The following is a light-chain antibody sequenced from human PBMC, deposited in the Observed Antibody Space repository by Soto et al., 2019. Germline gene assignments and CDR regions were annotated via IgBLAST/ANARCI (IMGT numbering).Light chain of an antibody. CDR1: QSVTGSY. CDR3: QQYGSSPPVT. Sequence: EIVLTQSPGTLSLSPGERATLSCRASQSVTGSYLAWYQQKPSQAPRLLIYGASSRASGIPDRFSGSGSGTDFTLTISRLEPEDFAVYYCQQYGSSPPVTFGPGTKVDMK. CDR2: GAS. V-gene: IGKV3-20*01. J-gene: IGKJ3*01.